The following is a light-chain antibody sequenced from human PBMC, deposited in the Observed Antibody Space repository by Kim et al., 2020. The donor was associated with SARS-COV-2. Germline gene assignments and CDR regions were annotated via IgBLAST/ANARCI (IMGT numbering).Light chain of an antibody. V-gene: IGLV2-14*03. CDR2: DVN. CDR3: TSYTRSSTLV. J-gene: IGLJ2*01. Sequence: QSALTQPASVSRSPGQSIAISCTGTSSDVGGYKFVSWYQQHPGKAPNLLIYDVNNRPSGVSDRFSGSKSGNTASLTISGLQAEDEADYYCTSYTRSSTLVFGGGTQLTVL. CDR1: SSDVGGYKF.